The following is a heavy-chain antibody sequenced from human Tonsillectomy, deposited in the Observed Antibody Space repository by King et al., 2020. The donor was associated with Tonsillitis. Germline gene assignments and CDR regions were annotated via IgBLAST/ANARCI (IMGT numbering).Heavy chain of an antibody. CDR3: ARDPYNWNVYYYGMDV. CDR2: ISSSGNNI. V-gene: IGHV3-11*01. Sequence: QLVQSGGGLVKPGGSLRLSCAASGFTFSDYYMNWIRQAPGKGLEWVSYISSSGNNIYYADSVKGRFTISRDNAKNSLYLQMNSLRAEDTGVYYCARDPYNWNVYYYGMDVWGQGTTVTVSS. CDR1: GFTFSDYY. D-gene: IGHD1-1*01. J-gene: IGHJ6*02.